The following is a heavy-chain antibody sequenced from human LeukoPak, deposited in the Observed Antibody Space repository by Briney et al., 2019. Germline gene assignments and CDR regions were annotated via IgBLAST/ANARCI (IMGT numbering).Heavy chain of an antibody. CDR3: AKIPTYYDFWSGLTFDY. V-gene: IGHV3-23*01. CDR1: GFTFSSYA. D-gene: IGHD3-3*01. Sequence: PGGSLRLSCAASGFTFSSYAMSWVRQAPGKGLEWVSAISGSGGSTYYADSVKGRFTISRDNSKNTLYLQMNSLRAEDTAVYYCAKIPTYYDFWSGLTFDYWGQGTLVTVSS. CDR2: ISGSGGST. J-gene: IGHJ4*02.